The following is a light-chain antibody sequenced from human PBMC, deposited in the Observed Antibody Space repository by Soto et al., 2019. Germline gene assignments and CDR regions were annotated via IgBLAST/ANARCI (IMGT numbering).Light chain of an antibody. J-gene: IGLJ1*01. Sequence: QSVLNQPASVSGSPGQSITISCTGTTSDVGSYDLVSWYQHHPGKAPKLLIYEVSKRPSGVSDRFSGSKSGNTASLTISGLQTEDEADYYCCSFAGSSNLYVFGTGTKVTVL. CDR2: EVS. CDR1: TSDVGSYDL. V-gene: IGLV2-23*02. CDR3: CSFAGSSNLYV.